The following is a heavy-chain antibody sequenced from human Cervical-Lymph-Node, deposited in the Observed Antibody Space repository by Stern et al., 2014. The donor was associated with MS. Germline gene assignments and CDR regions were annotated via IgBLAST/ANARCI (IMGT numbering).Heavy chain of an antibody. V-gene: IGHV1-18*01. CDR2: ISAETNST. J-gene: IGHJ4*02. CDR1: GYSFTTYG. D-gene: IGHD5-12*01. Sequence: VQLEESGAEVKKPGASVKVSCKTSGYSFTTYGISWLRQAPGQGLEWMGWISAETNSTNYAQKFLGRVTMTTKPSTHTAYMELRSLRSGDTAMYYCARGGSRVPTISWGIFDYSGQGTLVTVSS. CDR3: ARGGSRVPTISWGIFDY.